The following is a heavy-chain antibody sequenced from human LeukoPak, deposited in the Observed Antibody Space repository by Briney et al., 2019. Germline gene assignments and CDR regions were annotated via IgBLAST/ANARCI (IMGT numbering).Heavy chain of an antibody. V-gene: IGHV3-23*01. CDR1: GFTFSSYA. D-gene: IGHD3-22*01. CDR2: ISGSGDNT. CDR3: ASSIYDSSGYYYGY. J-gene: IGHJ4*02. Sequence: GGSLRLSCAASGFTFSSYAMSWVRQAPGKGLEWVSGISGSGDNTYYADSVKGRFTISRDNSKNTLYLQVNSLRAEDTAVYYCASSIYDSSGYYYGYWGQGTLVTVSS.